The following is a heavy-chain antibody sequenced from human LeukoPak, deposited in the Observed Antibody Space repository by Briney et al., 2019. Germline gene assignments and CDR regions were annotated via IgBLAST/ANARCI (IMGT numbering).Heavy chain of an antibody. Sequence: PSETLSLTCGVYDGSFSSYYWSWIRQPPGKGLEWIGEINHSGSTNYNPSLKSRLAISVDTSKNQFSLKLSSVTAADTAVYYCAREYYDILTGYYYMDVWGKGTTVTVSS. V-gene: IGHV4-34*01. J-gene: IGHJ6*03. CDR1: DGSFSSYY. CDR2: INHSGST. D-gene: IGHD3-9*01. CDR3: AREYYDILTGYYYMDV.